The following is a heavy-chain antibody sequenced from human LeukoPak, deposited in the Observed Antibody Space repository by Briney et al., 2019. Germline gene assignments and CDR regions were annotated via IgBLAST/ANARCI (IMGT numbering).Heavy chain of an antibody. V-gene: IGHV3-15*01. CDR3: TTAMYSSSWYTYYFDY. Sequence: GGSLRLSCAASGFTFSNAWMSWVRQDPGKGLEWVGRIKSKADGGTTDYAAPVKGRFTISRDDSKNTLYLQMNSLKTEDTAVYYCTTAMYSSSWYTYYFDYWGQGTLVTVSS. CDR2: IKSKADGGTT. J-gene: IGHJ4*02. D-gene: IGHD6-13*01. CDR1: GFTFSNAW.